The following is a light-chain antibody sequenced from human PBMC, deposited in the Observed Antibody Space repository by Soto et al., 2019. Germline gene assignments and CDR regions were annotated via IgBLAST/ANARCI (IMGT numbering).Light chain of an antibody. Sequence: QSALTQPASVSGSPRQSITISCTGTSSDVGDGDFVSWYQQRPGNAPKLMIYKVSNRPSGVSNRFSGSKSGNTASLTISGFQAEDEADYYCCSYTRSYTGVFGGGTKVTVL. CDR1: SSDVGDGDF. J-gene: IGLJ3*02. CDR3: CSYTRSYTGV. CDR2: KVS. V-gene: IGLV2-14*01.